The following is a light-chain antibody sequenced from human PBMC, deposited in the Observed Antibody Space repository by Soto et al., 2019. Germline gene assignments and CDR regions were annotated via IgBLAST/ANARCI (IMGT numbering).Light chain of an antibody. CDR1: QSISSW. CDR3: PHYNSYST. Sequence: DIQMSQSPSTLSASVGDRVTITCRASQSISSWLVWYQQKPGKAPKLLIYKASSLESGVPSRFSGSGSGTEFPLTISSLQPDDFATYYCPHYNSYSTFGQGTK. CDR2: KAS. J-gene: IGKJ1*01. V-gene: IGKV1-5*03.